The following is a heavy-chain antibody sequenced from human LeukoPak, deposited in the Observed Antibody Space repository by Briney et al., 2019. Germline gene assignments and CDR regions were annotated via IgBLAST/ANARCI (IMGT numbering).Heavy chain of an antibody. CDR1: GFTFGGFA. CDR3: AKSYSDNWYSFDY. V-gene: IGHV3-23*01. J-gene: IGHJ4*02. CDR2: IRDAGDST. D-gene: IGHD1-20*01. Sequence: PGGSLRLSCAASGFTFGGFAMTWVRQAPGKGLQWVSSIRDAGDSTYYADSVKGRFTISRDNSKNTLYLQVNSLRAEDAAIYYCAKSYSDNWYSFDYVGQGTLVTVSS.